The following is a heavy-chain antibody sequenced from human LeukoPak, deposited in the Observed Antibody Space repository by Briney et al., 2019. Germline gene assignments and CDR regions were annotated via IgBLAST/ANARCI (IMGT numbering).Heavy chain of an antibody. CDR2: IYYSGST. D-gene: IGHD1-26*01. CDR1: GGSISSYY. J-gene: IGHJ4*02. CDR3: ARGSGSYGRYDY. V-gene: IGHV4-59*01. Sequence: SETLSLTCTVSGGSISSYYWSWIRQPPGKGLEWIGYIYYSGSTNYNPSLKSRVTISVDTSKNQFSLKLSSVTAADTAVYYCARGSGSYGRYDYWGQGTLVTVSS.